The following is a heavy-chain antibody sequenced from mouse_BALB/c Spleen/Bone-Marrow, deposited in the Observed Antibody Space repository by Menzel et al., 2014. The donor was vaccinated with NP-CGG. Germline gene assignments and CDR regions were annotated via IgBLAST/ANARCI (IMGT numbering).Heavy chain of an antibody. CDR3: ARHAYYDQTEVSFVY. J-gene: IGHJ3*01. CDR1: GFTFSNYG. CDR2: ISGGGSYT. Sequence: EVKLVDSGGGLVKSGGSLKLSCAASGFTFSNYGMSWVRQTPEKRLEWVATISGGGSYTFYSDSVKERFTISRDNAKNNLYLQLSSLRSEDTALYYCARHAYYDQTEVSFVYWGQGTLVTVSA. V-gene: IGHV5-9-2*01. D-gene: IGHD2-4*01.